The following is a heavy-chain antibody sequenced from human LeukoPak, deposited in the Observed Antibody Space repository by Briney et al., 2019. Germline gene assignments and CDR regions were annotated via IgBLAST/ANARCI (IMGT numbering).Heavy chain of an antibody. V-gene: IGHV3-9*01. J-gene: IGHJ5*02. CDR1: GFTFDDYA. D-gene: IGHD6-13*01. CDR3: AKTYFSSSWYNWFDP. Sequence: GGSLRLSCAASGFTFDDYAMHWVRQAPGKGLEWVSGISWNSGSIGYADSVKGRFTISRDNAKNSLYLQMNSLRAEDTALYYCAKTYFSSSWYNWFDPWGQGTLVTVSS. CDR2: ISWNSGSI.